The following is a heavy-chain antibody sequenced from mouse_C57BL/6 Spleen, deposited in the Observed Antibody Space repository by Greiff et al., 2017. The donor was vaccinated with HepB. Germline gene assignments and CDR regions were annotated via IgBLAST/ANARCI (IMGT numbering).Heavy chain of an antibody. Sequence: QVQLQQSGAELVKPGASVKLSCKASGYTFTSYWMHWVKQRPGRGLEWIGRIDPNSGGTKYNEKFKSKATLTVDKPSSTAYIQLSSLTSQASAVYYCARSGPLSPYYAMDYWGQGTSVTVSS. V-gene: IGHV1-72*01. D-gene: IGHD1-1*02. CDR3: ARSGPLSPYYAMDY. J-gene: IGHJ4*01. CDR2: IDPNSGGT. CDR1: GYTFTSYW.